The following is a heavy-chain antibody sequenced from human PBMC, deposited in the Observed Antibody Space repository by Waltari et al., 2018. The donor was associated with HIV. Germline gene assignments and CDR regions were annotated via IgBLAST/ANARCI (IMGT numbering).Heavy chain of an antibody. J-gene: IGHJ6*02. CDR3: ARQGCTSTSCQRRGGMDV. V-gene: IGHV4-59*08. D-gene: IGHD2-2*01. CDR2: IYYSGST. CDR1: GGSIDYYY. Sequence: QVQLQESGPGLVKPSETLSLTCTVSGGSIDYYYWSWIRQPPGKGLEWIGYIYYSGSTNSNPSLKSRVTMSVDTSKNQFSLNLSSVTAADTAVYYCARQGCTSTSCQRRGGMDVWGQGTSVSVSS.